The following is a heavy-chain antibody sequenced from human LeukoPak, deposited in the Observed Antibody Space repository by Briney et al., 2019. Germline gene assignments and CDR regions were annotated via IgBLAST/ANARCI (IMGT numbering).Heavy chain of an antibody. D-gene: IGHD3-10*01. V-gene: IGHV3-23*01. CDR3: AKDRYYGSGSYYRIFDY. CDR2: ISGSGGST. CDR1: GFTFSSYA. Sequence: KTGVSLRLSCAAPGFTFSSYAMSWVRQAPGKGLEWVSAISGSGGSTYYADSVKGRFTISRDNSKNTLYLQMDSLRAEDTAVYYCAKDRYYGSGSYYRIFDYWGQGTLVTVSS. J-gene: IGHJ4*02.